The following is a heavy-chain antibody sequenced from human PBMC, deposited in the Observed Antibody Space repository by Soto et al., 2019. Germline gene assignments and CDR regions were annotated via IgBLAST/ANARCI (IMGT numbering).Heavy chain of an antibody. CDR2: IYYSGST. V-gene: IGHV4-59*11. CDR1: GCYISSHY. Sequence: SETLSLTCSVSGCYISSHYWGWIRQPPGKGLEWIGYIYYSGSTNYNPSLKSRVTISVDTSKNQFSLKLSSVTAADTAVYFCARGLDGYNQHWGQGTLVTVSS. CDR3: ARGLDGYNQH. D-gene: IGHD5-12*01. J-gene: IGHJ4*02.